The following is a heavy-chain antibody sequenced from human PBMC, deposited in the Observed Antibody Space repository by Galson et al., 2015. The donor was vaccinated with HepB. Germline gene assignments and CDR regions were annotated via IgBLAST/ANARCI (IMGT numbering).Heavy chain of an antibody. V-gene: IGHV3-23*01. CDR3: AKVFPEKTDGWYRQALYYFDS. CDR2: ITPSGDNT. D-gene: IGHD6-19*01. Sequence: SLRLSCAASGFTFSYYAMSWFRQPPGKGLEWISAITPSGDNTYSADSMKGRLTISRDNSRNTLFLQMNSLRAGDTAIYFCAKVFPEKTDGWYRQALYYFDSWGQGTRVTVSS. J-gene: IGHJ4*02. CDR1: GFTFSYYA.